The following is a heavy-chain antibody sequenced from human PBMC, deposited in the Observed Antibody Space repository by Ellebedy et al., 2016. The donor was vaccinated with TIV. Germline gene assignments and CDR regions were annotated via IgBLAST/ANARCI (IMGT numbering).Heavy chain of an antibody. CDR1: GFTFSSYG. V-gene: IGHV3-33*01. Sequence: GESLKISCAASGFTFSSYGMHWVRQAPGKGLEWVAVIWYDGSNKYYADSVKGRFTISRDNSKNTLYLQMNSLRAEDTAVYYCARDRDAEASVNWFDPWGQGTLVTVSS. CDR3: ARDRDAEASVNWFDP. J-gene: IGHJ5*02. CDR2: IWYDGSNK.